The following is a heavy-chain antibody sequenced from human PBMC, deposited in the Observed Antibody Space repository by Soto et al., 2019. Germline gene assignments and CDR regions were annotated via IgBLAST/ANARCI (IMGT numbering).Heavy chain of an antibody. CDR3: AKGGSGSCYVQSDS. J-gene: IGHJ4*02. D-gene: IGHD2-15*01. CDR2: IGASGGAT. CDR1: GFTFSNYA. Sequence: GGSLRLSCAASGFTFSNYAMSWVRHVPGKGLEWVSVIGASGGATYYADSVKGRFTISRDNSKNTLYLQMNGLRADDTAIYFCAKGGSGSCYVQSDSWGQGTLVTVSS. V-gene: IGHV3-23*01.